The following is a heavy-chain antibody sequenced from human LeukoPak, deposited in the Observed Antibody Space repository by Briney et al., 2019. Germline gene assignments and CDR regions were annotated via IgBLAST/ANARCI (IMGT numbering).Heavy chain of an antibody. CDR3: ARGRTGSTNYGY. J-gene: IGHJ4*02. CDR1: GGSFSDYL. CDR2: INHVATT. D-gene: IGHD3-10*01. V-gene: IGHV4-34*01. Sequence: SETLSLTCAVSGGSFSDYLWSWIRQPPGKGLEWIGQINHVATTNYNPSLKSRVTMSVDRSKNQFSLRLSSVTAADRAVYYCARGRTGSTNYGYWGQGVLVTVSS.